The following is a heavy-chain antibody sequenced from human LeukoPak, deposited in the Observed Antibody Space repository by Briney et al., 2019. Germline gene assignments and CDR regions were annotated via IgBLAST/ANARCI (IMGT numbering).Heavy chain of an antibody. J-gene: IGHJ4*02. Sequence: GGSLRLSCVASGFSFSTYEMNWVRQAPGKGLEWVAYISTSGSSVCYADSLKGRFTVSRDNAKSSLFLQVDSLTVADTAVYYCARVGREVTTGYFDDWGQGTLVAVSS. CDR3: ARVGREVTTGYFDD. CDR1: GFSFSTYE. CDR2: ISTSGSSV. V-gene: IGHV3-48*03. D-gene: IGHD2-21*02.